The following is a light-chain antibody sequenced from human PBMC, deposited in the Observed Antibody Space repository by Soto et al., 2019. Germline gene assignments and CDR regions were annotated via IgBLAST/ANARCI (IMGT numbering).Light chain of an antibody. CDR2: LAS. J-gene: IGKJ1*01. V-gene: IGKV2-28*01. Sequence: EIVMTQSPLSLPVTPGEPASISCRSSQNLQHNNGYNYLDWYLQKPGQSPQLLISLASNRASGGPDRFRGSGSGTDFTLKISRVEAEDVGLYYCMQTLHTPRFGQGTKVDIK. CDR3: MQTLHTPR. CDR1: QNLQHNNGYNY.